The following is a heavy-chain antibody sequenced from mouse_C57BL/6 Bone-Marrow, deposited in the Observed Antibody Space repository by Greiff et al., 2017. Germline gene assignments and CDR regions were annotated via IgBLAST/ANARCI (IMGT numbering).Heavy chain of an antibody. CDR3: AKNPPQFAY. V-gene: IGHV2-5*01. CDR2: IWRGGST. J-gene: IGHJ3*01. Sequence: VKLMESGPGLVQPSQSLSITCTVSGFSLTSYGVHWVRQSPGKGLAWLGVIWRGGSTDYNAAFMSRLSITKDNSKSQVFFKMNSLQADDTAIYYCAKNPPQFAYWGQGTLVTVSA. CDR1: GFSLTSYG.